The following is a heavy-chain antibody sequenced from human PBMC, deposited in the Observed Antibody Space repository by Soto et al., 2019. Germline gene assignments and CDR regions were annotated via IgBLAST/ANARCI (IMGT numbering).Heavy chain of an antibody. CDR1: GGSISSGGYY. V-gene: IGHV4-31*03. CDR2: IYYSGST. J-gene: IGHJ4*02. CDR3: ARQRDGYNYRYFDY. Sequence: QVQLQESGPGLVKPSQTLSLTCTISGGSISSGGYYWSWIRQDPGKGLEWIGYIYYSGSTYYNPSLKSRVTISVDTSKNQFSLKLRSVTAADTAVYYCARQRDGYNYRYFDYWGQGTLVTVSS. D-gene: IGHD5-12*01.